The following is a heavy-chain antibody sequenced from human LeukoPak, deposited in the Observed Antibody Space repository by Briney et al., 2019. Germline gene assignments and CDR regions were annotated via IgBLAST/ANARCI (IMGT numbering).Heavy chain of an antibody. D-gene: IGHD4-17*01. CDR2: ISYDGSNK. Sequence: GGSLRLSCAASGFTFSSYAMHWVRQAPGKGLEWVAVISYDGSNKYYADSVKGRFTISRDNSKNTLYLQMNSLRAEDTAVYYCAKDPYGDYASFDYWGQGTLVTVSS. CDR1: GFTFSSYA. CDR3: AKDPYGDYASFDY. V-gene: IGHV3-30-3*01. J-gene: IGHJ4*02.